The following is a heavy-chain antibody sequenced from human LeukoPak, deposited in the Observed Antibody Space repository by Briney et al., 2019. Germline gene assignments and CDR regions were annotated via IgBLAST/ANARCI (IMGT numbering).Heavy chain of an antibody. J-gene: IGHJ4*02. CDR3: ARLTRLSTSPDRYYLDY. CDR1: GDSISSYY. V-gene: IGHV4-4*09. CDR2: IYTSGGT. Sequence: SETLSLTCTVSGDSISSYYWSWIRQPPGKGLEWIGYIYTSGGTNYIPSLKGRVTISIDMSKNQFSLKLSSVTAADSAVYYCARLTRLSTSPDRYYLDYWGQGTLVTVSS. D-gene: IGHD6-6*01.